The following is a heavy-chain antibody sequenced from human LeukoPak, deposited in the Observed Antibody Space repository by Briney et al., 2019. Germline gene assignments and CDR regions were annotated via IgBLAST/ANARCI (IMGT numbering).Heavy chain of an antibody. J-gene: IGHJ4*02. Sequence: PSETLSLTCTVSGGSISSYYWSWIRQPPRKGLEWIGYIYYSGSTNYNPSLKSRVTISVDTSKNQFSLKLSSVTAADTAVYYCARETAITERAFDYWGQGTLVTVSS. CDR1: GGSISSYY. D-gene: IGHD5-18*01. V-gene: IGHV4-59*01. CDR2: IYYSGST. CDR3: ARETAITERAFDY.